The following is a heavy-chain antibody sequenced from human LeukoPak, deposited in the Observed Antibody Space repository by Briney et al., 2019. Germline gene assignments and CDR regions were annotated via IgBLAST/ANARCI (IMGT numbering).Heavy chain of an antibody. CDR3: ARLLGRLYSMDV. J-gene: IGHJ6*03. CDR1: GGSISSYY. Sequence: SETLSLTCTVSGGSISSYYWSWIRQPPGKGLEWIGYIYTSGSTNYNPSLKSRVTISVDTSKNQFSLKLSSVTAADTAVYYCARLLGRLYSMDVWGKGTTVTVSS. D-gene: IGHD1-26*01. CDR2: IYTSGST. V-gene: IGHV4-4*09.